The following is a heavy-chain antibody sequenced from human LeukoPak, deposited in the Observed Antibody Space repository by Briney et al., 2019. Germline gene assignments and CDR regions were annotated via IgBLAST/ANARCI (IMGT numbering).Heavy chain of an antibody. J-gene: IGHJ6*03. CDR1: GGSISSYY. CDR2: IYYSGST. CDR3: ARSTDPYYYYYMDV. Sequence: SETLSLTCTFPGGSISSYYWTWIRQPPGKGLEWIGYIYYSGSTYYNPSLKSRVTISVDTSKNQFSLKLSSVTAADTAVYYCARSTDPYYYYYMDVWGKGTTVIISS. V-gene: IGHV4-59*01.